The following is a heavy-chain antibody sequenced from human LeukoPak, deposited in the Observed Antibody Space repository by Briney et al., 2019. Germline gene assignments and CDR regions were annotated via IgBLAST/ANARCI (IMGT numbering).Heavy chain of an antibody. CDR3: AKWGCSGGSCYPFDY. CDR1: GFTFSSYA. Sequence: GGSLRLSCAASGFTFSSYAMGWVRQASGKGLEWVSAISGTGNRTYYADSVKGRFTISRDNSKNTLYLQMNSLRAEDTAVYYCAKWGCSGGSCYPFDYWGQGTLVTVSS. J-gene: IGHJ4*02. V-gene: IGHV3-23*01. CDR2: ISGTGNRT. D-gene: IGHD2-15*01.